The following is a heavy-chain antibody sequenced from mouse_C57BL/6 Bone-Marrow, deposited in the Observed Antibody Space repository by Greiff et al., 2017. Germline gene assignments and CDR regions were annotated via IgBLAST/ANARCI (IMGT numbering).Heavy chain of an antibody. V-gene: IGHV5-4*01. CDR2: ISDGGSYT. CDR1: GFTFSSYA. CDR3: ASETLGWYFDV. J-gene: IGHJ1*03. Sequence: DVHLVESGGGLVKPGGSLKLSCAASGFTFSSYAMSWVRQTPEKRLEWVATISDGGSYTYYPDNVKGRFTISRDNAKNNLYLQMSHLKSADTAMYYCASETLGWYFDVWGTGTTVTVSS.